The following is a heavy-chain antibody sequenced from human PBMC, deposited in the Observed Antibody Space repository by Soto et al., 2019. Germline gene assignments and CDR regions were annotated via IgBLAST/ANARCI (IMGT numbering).Heavy chain of an antibody. CDR3: ARAAVAAHFDL. V-gene: IGHV3-74*02. J-gene: IGHJ4*02. CDR1: GFTLSTYW. D-gene: IGHD2-15*01. CDR2: IKGDETTT. Sequence: EVQLVESGGELVKPGGSLRLACEASGFTLSTYWMHWVRQAPGKGLAWVARIKGDETTTSYADTVKGRFTITRDNARNTLYLQMNSLTADDTAVYYWARAAVAAHFDLWGQGALVTVSS.